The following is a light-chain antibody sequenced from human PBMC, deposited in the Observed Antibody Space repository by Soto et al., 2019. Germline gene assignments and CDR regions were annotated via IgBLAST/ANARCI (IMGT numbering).Light chain of an antibody. CDR3: QQYQNLWT. J-gene: IGKJ1*01. CDR1: QSVSSSY. Sequence: EIVLTQSPGTLSLSPGERATLSCRASQSVSSSYLAWYQQKPGQAPRLLIYGASSRATGIPDRFSGSGSGTDFTLTISRLEPEDFAIYYCQQYQNLWTFGQGTKVEIK. CDR2: GAS. V-gene: IGKV3-20*01.